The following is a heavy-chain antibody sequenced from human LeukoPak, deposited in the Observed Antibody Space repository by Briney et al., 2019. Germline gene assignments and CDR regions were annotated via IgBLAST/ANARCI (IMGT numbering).Heavy chain of an antibody. CDR1: GYTFTGYY. CDR3: ARDRGPRSYYYDSSGYWGPSAFDI. D-gene: IGHD3-22*01. Sequence: ASVKVSCKASGYTFTGYYMHWVRQAPGQGLEWMGWINPNSGGTNYAQKFQGRVTMTRDTSISTAYMELSRLRSDDTAVYYCARDRGPRSYYYDSSGYWGPSAFDIWGQGTMVTVSS. J-gene: IGHJ3*02. V-gene: IGHV1-2*02. CDR2: INPNSGGT.